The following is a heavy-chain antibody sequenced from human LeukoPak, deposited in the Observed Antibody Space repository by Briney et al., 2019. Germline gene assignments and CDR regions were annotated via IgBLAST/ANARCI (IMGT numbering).Heavy chain of an antibody. V-gene: IGHV4-59*08. CDR1: GGSISSYY. CDR3: ASSTWDYYYMDV. Sequence: SETLSLTCTVSGGSISSYYWSWIRQPPGKGLEWIGYIYYSGSTNYNPSLKSRVTISVDTSKNQFSLKLSSVTAADTAVYYCASSTWDYYYMDVWGKGTTVTVSS. CDR2: IYYSGST. D-gene: IGHD6-13*01. J-gene: IGHJ6*03.